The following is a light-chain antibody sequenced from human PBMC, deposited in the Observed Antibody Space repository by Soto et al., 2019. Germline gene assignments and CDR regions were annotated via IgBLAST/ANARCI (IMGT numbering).Light chain of an antibody. CDR1: QDISNY. J-gene: IGKJ2*01. CDR3: QQYDNLPPYT. Sequence: DIQMTQSPSSLSASVVDRVTITCQASQDISNYLNWYQQKPGKAPKLLIYDASNLETGVPSRFSGSGSGTDFTFTISSLQPEDIATYYCQQYDNLPPYTFGQGTKV. V-gene: IGKV1-33*01. CDR2: DAS.